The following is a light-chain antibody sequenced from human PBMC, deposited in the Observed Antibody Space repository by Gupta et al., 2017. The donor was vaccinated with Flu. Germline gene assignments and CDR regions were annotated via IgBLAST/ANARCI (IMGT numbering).Light chain of an antibody. Sequence: ENVLTQSPDTLSLSPGERATLSCRASQTVATNHIAWYQQKSGQPPRLLIYAASSRATGIPDRFIGSGSGTDFTLTSTRLEPADFAVYHCQQYDSSPTFGGGTKVDLK. CDR1: QTVATNH. J-gene: IGKJ4*01. CDR3: QQYDSSPT. V-gene: IGKV3-20*01. CDR2: AAS.